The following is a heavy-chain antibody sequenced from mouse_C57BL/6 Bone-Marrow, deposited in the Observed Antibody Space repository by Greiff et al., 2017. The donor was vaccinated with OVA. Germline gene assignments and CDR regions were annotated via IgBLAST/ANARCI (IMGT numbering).Heavy chain of an antibody. CDR3: ALDGYFDV. Sequence: QVQLQQPGAELVRPGTSVKLSCKASGYTFTSYWMHWVKQRPGQGLEWIGVIDPSDSYTNYNQKFKGKATLTVDTSSSTAYMQLSSLTSEDSAVYYCALDGYFDVWGTGTTVTVSS. V-gene: IGHV1-59*01. CDR1: GYTFTSYW. CDR2: IDPSDSYT. J-gene: IGHJ1*03.